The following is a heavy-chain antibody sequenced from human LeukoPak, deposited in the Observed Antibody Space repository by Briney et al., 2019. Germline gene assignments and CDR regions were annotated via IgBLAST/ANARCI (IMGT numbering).Heavy chain of an antibody. CDR2: IKSKTDGGTT. D-gene: IGHD2-2*01. CDR1: GFTFSNAW. CDR3: ARAKDIVVV. V-gene: IGHV3-15*01. Sequence: GGSLRLSCAASGFTFSNAWMTWVRQAPGKGLEWVGRIKSKTDGGTTDYAAPVKGRCTISRDDSKNTLYLQMNSLRAEDTAVYYCARAKDIVVVWGQGTLVTVSS. J-gene: IGHJ4*02.